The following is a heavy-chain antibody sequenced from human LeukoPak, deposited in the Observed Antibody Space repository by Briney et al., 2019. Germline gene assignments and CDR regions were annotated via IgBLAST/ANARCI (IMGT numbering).Heavy chain of an antibody. D-gene: IGHD6-19*01. CDR2: ISYDGKTQ. Sequence: PGRSLRLSCAASGFTFSNYGMHWVRQAPGKGLEWVAVISYDGKTQYYADSVKGRFTFSRDNPRNTLYLQMNSLRAEDTAIFYCAKEGSSGFIDSWGRGTLVTVSS. J-gene: IGHJ4*02. CDR3: AKEGSSGFIDS. V-gene: IGHV3-30*18. CDR1: GFTFSNYG.